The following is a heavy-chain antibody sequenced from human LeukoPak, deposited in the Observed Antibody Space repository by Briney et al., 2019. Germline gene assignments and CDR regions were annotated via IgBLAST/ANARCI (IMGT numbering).Heavy chain of an antibody. J-gene: IGHJ3*02. CDR1: GYTFTSYA. V-gene: IGHV1-3*01. CDR2: INAGNGNA. D-gene: IGHD2-15*01. Sequence: GASVKVSCKASGYTFTSYAMHWVRQAPGQRLEWMGWINAGNGNAKYSQKFQGRVTITRDTSASTAYMELSSLRSEDTAVYYCASNHGYCSGGSCYGAFDIWGQGTMVTVSS. CDR3: ASNHGYCSGGSCYGAFDI.